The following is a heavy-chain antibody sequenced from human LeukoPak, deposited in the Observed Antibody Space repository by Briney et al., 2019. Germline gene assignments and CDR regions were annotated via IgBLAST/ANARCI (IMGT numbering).Heavy chain of an antibody. CDR2: IYTGGIT. CDR1: GFTVSSNF. Sequence: PGGSLRLSCAVSGFTVSSNFMSWVRQAPGKGPEWVSVIYTGGITYYADSVRGRFTISRDNSKNTLYLKMDSLTAGDTAVYYCAREDAGGTYSFDYWGQGILVTVSS. V-gene: IGHV3-66*01. J-gene: IGHJ4*02. D-gene: IGHD1-26*01. CDR3: AREDAGGTYSFDY.